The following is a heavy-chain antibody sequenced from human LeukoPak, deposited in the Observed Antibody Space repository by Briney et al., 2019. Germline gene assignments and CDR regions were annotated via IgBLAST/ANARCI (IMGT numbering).Heavy chain of an antibody. CDR1: GYTFTSYA. V-gene: IGHV1-3*01. Sequence: ASVKVSCKASGYTFTSYAMHWVRQAPGQRLEWMGWINAGNGNTKYSQKFQGRVTITRDTSASTAYMELTSLRSEDTAVYYCATYFGSGSYPPTNHDAFDIWGQGTMVTVSS. CDR2: INAGNGNT. J-gene: IGHJ3*02. D-gene: IGHD3-10*01. CDR3: ATYFGSGSYPPTNHDAFDI.